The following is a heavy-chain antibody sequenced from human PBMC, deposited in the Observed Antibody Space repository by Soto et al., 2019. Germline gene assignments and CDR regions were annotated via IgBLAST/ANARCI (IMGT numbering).Heavy chain of an antibody. V-gene: IGHV3-48*01. Sequence: EVQLVESGGGLVQPGGSLRLSCAASGFTFSDYSMNWVRQAPGKGLEWVSYIGGISSTISYADSVKGRFTISRDNAKNSLFLQMNSLIADDTAVYYCARDSAYAFDIWGQGTMVTVSS. CDR3: ARDSAYAFDI. J-gene: IGHJ3*02. CDR2: IGGISSTI. CDR1: GFTFSDYS.